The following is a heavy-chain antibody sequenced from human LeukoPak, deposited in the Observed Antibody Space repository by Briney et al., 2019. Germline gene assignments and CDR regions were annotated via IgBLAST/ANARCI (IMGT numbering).Heavy chain of an antibody. V-gene: IGHV1-24*01. Sequence: ASVKVSCKVSGYTLTELSTHWVRQAPGKGLEWMGGFDPEDGETIYAQKFQGRVTMTEDTSTDTAYMELSSLRSEDTAVYYCATWGFSSPPLAEFDYWGQGTLVTVSS. J-gene: IGHJ4*02. CDR3: ATWGFSSPPLAEFDY. CDR1: GYTLTELS. CDR2: FDPEDGET. D-gene: IGHD5-18*01.